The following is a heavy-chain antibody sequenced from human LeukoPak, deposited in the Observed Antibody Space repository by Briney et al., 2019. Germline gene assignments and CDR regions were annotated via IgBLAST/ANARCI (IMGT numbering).Heavy chain of an antibody. D-gene: IGHD5/OR15-5a*01. V-gene: IGHV4-59*01. CDR3: PSSHSLSWANPSSTPCLY. Sequence: KSSESLSLTCAVSGGSISNYYWSWIRQPPGKGLEWIGYIYYSGTTNYNPSLKSRVTISADTSKNQFSLKLSSVTAADEAVYFCPSSHSLSWANPSSTPCLYWGQETRDSV. CDR2: IYYSGTT. J-gene: IGHJ4*02. CDR1: GGSISNYY.